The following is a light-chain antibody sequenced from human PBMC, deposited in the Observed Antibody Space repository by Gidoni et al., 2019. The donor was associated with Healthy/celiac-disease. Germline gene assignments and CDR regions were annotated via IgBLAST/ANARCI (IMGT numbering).Light chain of an antibody. CDR3: QQYNSYSYT. Sequence: DIQMTQSPSTLSASVGDRVTITSRASQSISSWLAWYQQKPGKAPKLLIYKASSLESGVPSRFSGSGSGTEFTLTISSLQPDDFATYYCQQYNSYSYTFXQXTKLEIK. CDR2: KAS. CDR1: QSISSW. J-gene: IGKJ2*01. V-gene: IGKV1-5*03.